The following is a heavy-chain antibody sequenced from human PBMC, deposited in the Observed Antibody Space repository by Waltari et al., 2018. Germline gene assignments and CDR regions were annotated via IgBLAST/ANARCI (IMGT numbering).Heavy chain of an antibody. D-gene: IGHD3-16*01. CDR3: AKDDYIWGSFELDY. Sequence: QVQLVESGGGVVQPGRSLRLSCAASGFTFSSYGMHWVRRAPGKGLEWVAVISYDGSNKYYADSVKGRFTISRDNSKNTLYLQMNSLRAEDTAVYYCAKDDYIWGSFELDYWGQGALVTVSS. V-gene: IGHV3-30*18. CDR1: GFTFSSYG. J-gene: IGHJ4*02. CDR2: ISYDGSNK.